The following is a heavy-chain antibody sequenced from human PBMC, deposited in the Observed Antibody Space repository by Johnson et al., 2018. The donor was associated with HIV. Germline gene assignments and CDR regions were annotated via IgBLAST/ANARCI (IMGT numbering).Heavy chain of an antibody. CDR3: AKDGAAAGTVGADAFDI. CDR1: GFTFSSYA. V-gene: IGHV3-30*18. D-gene: IGHD6-13*01. CDR2: ISYDGSNK. J-gene: IGHJ3*02. Sequence: VQLVESGGGVVQPGRSLRLSCAASGFTFSSYAMHWVRQAPGKGLEWVAVISYDGSNKYYADSVKGRFTISRDNSKNTRSLQMNSLRAEDTAVYYCAKDGAAAGTVGADAFDIWGQGTMVTVSS.